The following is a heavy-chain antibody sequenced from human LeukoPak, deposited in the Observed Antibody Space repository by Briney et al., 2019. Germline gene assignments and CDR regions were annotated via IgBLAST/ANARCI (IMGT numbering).Heavy chain of an antibody. D-gene: IGHD3-3*01. Sequence: ASVKVSCKASGYTFTSYDINWVRQATGQGLEWMGWMNPNSDNTGYAQKFQGRVTMTRTTSISTAYMELSSLRSEDTAVYYCARASRRFTYYDFWSGSYYYYYYMDVWGKGTTVTVSS. J-gene: IGHJ6*03. V-gene: IGHV1-8*01. CDR2: MNPNSDNT. CDR1: GYTFTSYD. CDR3: ARASRRFTYYDFWSGSYYYYYYMDV.